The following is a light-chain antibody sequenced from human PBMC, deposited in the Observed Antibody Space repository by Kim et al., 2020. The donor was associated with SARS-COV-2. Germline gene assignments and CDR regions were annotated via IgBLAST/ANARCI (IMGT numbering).Light chain of an antibody. V-gene: IGLV4-69*01. CDR3: QSWGTGSWV. Sequence: AAVHRPGNLGRGGSTYGLAWHQRQPAKGPRCLMIVKPDGTHIKGDGIPDRFSGSTSETEGFLTISSLQSEDEADYFCQSWGTGSWVFGGGTQLTVL. J-gene: IGLJ3*02. CDR1: RGGSTYG. CDR2: VKPDGTH.